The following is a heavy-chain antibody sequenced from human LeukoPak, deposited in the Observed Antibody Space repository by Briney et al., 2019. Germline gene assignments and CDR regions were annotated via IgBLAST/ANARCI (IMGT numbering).Heavy chain of an antibody. CDR1: GGSISSYY. CDR2: VYYSGST. D-gene: IGHD3-3*01. J-gene: IGHJ4*02. Sequence: MTSETLSLTCTVSGGSISSYYWTWIRQPPGKGLEWIGYVYYSGSTNYNPSLKSRVTISVDASKNQFSLKLSSVTAADTAVYYCARLGIFGVVTDYWGQGTLVTVSS. V-gene: IGHV4-59*08. CDR3: ARLGIFGVVTDY.